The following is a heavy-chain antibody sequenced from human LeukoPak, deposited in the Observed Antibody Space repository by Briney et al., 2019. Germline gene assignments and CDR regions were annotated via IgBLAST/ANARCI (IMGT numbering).Heavy chain of an antibody. CDR3: AKCYYDSSGYYPFDY. Sequence: GGSLRHSCAASGFTFSSYAMSWVRQAPGKGLEWVSAISGSGGSTYYADSVKGRFTISRDNSKNTLYLQMNSLRAEDTAVYYCAKCYYDSSGYYPFDYWGQGTLVTVSS. D-gene: IGHD3-22*01. V-gene: IGHV3-23*01. CDR2: ISGSGGST. CDR1: GFTFSSYA. J-gene: IGHJ4*02.